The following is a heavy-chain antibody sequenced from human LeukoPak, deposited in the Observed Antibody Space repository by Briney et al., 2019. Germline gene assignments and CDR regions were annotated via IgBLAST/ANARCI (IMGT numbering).Heavy chain of an antibody. CDR2: IKEDGSEK. CDR3: ARNRLSKDY. Sequence: PGGSLRLSCAASGFTFSSHWMSWVRQAPGKGLEWVANIKEDGSEKYYVDSVKGRFTISRDNAKDSLYLQMNSLRAKETGVCYCARNRLSKDYWGQGTLVTVSS. J-gene: IGHJ4*02. V-gene: IGHV3-7*01. CDR1: GFTFSSHW. D-gene: IGHD4-11*01.